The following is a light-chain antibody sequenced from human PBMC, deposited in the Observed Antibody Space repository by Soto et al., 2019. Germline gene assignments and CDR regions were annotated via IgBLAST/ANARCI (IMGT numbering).Light chain of an antibody. J-gene: IGLJ1*01. CDR2: EVT. CDR3: SSFTSRFTFV. Sequence: QSVLTQPASVSGSPGQSIAISCTGTRSDVGAYNYVSWYQQHPGKAPKLMISEVTNRPSGVSDRLYGSKSGNKESLTISGLQAEDEADYYCSSFTSRFTFVFGTATKVTAL. CDR1: RSDVGAYNY. V-gene: IGLV2-14*01.